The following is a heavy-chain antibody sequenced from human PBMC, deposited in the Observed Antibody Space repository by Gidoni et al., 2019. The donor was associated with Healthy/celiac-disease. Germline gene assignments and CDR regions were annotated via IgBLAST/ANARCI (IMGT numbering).Heavy chain of an antibody. J-gene: IGHJ6*02. CDR1: GFTFSTYA. CDR3: ASKNLFGDNDRYYYYYGMDV. CDR2: ISNSGGST. Sequence: EVQLLESGGGLVQPGGSLRLSCAASGFTFSTYAMSWVRQAPGKGLEWVSAISNSGGSTYYADSVKGRFTISRDNSKSTLYLQMNSLRAEDAAVYYCASKNLFGDNDRYYYYYGMDVWGQGTTVTVSS. V-gene: IGHV3-23*01. D-gene: IGHD4-17*01.